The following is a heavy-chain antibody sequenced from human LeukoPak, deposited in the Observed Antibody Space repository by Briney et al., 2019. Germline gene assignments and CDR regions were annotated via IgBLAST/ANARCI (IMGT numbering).Heavy chain of an antibody. J-gene: IGHJ2*01. V-gene: IGHV4-39*01. D-gene: IGHD4-17*01. Sequence: PSETLSLTCTVSGGSVSSNNHYWTWLRQPPGMGLQWIGTVFYSGTTYYNPSLKSRATTSVDTSKNQFSLKLSSVTVADMAVYYCARLARSTRDYSWHFDLWGRGTLVTVSS. CDR1: GGSVSSNNHY. CDR2: VFYSGTT. CDR3: ARLARSTRDYSWHFDL.